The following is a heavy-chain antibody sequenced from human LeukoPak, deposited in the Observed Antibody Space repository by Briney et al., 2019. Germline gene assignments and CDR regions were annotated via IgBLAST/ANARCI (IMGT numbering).Heavy chain of an antibody. J-gene: IGHJ4*02. V-gene: IGHV1-2*02. CDR1: GYTFTGYY. CDR2: INPNSGGT. CDR3: ARGYCTNGVCYYFDY. D-gene: IGHD2-8*01. Sequence: ASVKVSCKASGYTFTGYYMHWVRQAPGQGLEWMGWINPNSGGTNYAQKFQGRVTMTRDTSISTAHMELSRLRSDDTAVYYCARGYCTNGVCYYFDYWGQGTLVAVSS.